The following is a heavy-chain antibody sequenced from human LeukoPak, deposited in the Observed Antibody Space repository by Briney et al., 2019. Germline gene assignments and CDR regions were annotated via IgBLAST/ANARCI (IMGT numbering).Heavy chain of an antibody. CDR2: IYYSGST. V-gene: IGHV4-4*02. J-gene: IGHJ4*02. D-gene: IGHD1-26*01. CDR3: ARDSIVGAT. CDR1: GGSISSSNW. Sequence: PSETLSLTCAVSGGSISSSNWWSWVRQPPGKGLEWIGYIYYSGSTYYNPSLKSRVTISVDTSKNQFSLKLSSVTAADTAVYYCARDSIVGATWGQGTLVTVSS.